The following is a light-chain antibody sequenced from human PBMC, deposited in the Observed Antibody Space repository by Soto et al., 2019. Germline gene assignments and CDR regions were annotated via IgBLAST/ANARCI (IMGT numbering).Light chain of an antibody. Sequence: DVRMTLSPSSLSASVCDRVTITCRASQSISSYLNWYQQKPGKAPKLLIYAAPSLQSGVPSRFSGSGSGTEFTLTISSLQPEDFATYYCLQSDSTPAFGQGTKVDI. V-gene: IGKV1-39*01. CDR2: AAP. J-gene: IGKJ1*01. CDR1: QSISSY. CDR3: LQSDSTPA.